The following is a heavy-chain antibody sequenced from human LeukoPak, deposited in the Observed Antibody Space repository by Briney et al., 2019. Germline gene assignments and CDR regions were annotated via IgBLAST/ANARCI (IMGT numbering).Heavy chain of an antibody. D-gene: IGHD3-22*01. J-gene: IGHJ4*02. CDR3: AKGFAYYYDSSGYQIDY. V-gene: IGHV3-30*18. CDR1: GFTFSSYG. CDR2: ISYDGSNK. Sequence: GRSPRLSCAASGFTFSSYGMHWVRQAPGKGLEWVAVISYDGSNKYYADSVKGRFTISRDNSKNTLYLQMNSLRAGDTAVYYCAKGFAYYYDSSGYQIDYWGQGTLVTVSS.